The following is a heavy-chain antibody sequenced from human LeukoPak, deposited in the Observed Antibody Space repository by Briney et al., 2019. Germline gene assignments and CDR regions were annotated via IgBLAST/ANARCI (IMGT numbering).Heavy chain of an antibody. Sequence: PSDTLSLLCAVSGGPLSDHYWMGIRHPPGRGLVWIGDTNDIGNTDYTPSLKGRVTISVDTSENHLSLRLGSVTAADTALYFCARGRALFRYPPVALDVWGPGTTVTVS. D-gene: IGHD3-10*01. V-gene: IGHV4-34*01. J-gene: IGHJ6*02. CDR2: TNDIGNT. CDR3: ARGRALFRYPPVALDV. CDR1: GGPLSDHY.